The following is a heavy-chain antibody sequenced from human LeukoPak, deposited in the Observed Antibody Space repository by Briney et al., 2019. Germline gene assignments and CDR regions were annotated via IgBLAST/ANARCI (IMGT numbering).Heavy chain of an antibody. Sequence: SETLSLTCAVYGGSFSGYYWSWIRQPPGKGLEWIGEINHRGSTDYNPSLKSRVTISVDTSKNQFSLKLSSVTAADTAVYYCARVQKWLLGGGYFDYWGQGTLVTVSS. D-gene: IGHD3-22*01. CDR2: INHRGST. CDR1: GGSFSGYY. CDR3: ARVQKWLLGGGYFDY. V-gene: IGHV4-34*01. J-gene: IGHJ4*02.